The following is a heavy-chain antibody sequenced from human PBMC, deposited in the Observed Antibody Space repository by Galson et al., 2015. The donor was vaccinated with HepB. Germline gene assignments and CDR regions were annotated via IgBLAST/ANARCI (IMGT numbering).Heavy chain of an antibody. CDR2: INAGNGNT. V-gene: IGHV1-3*01. Sequence: SVKVSCKASGYTFTSYAMHWVRQAPGQRLEWMGWINAGNGNTKYSQKFQGRVTITRDTSASTAYMELSSLRSEDAAVYYCARDPHPYYYGMDVWGQGTTVTVSS. CDR1: GYTFTSYA. J-gene: IGHJ6*02. CDR3: ARDPHPYYYGMDV.